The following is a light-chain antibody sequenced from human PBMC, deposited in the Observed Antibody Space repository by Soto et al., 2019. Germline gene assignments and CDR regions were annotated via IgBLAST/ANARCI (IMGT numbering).Light chain of an antibody. V-gene: IGKV1-5*01. CDR2: DAS. J-gene: IGKJ2*01. CDR1: ESISTW. Sequence: DIPMTQSPSTLSASVGDRVTITCRASESISTWLAWYQQRPGKAPKLLIYDASSLESGVPSRFSGSGSGTEVTLTISSLQPDDFATYYCQQYNSFPYTFGQGTKLDIK. CDR3: QQYNSFPYT.